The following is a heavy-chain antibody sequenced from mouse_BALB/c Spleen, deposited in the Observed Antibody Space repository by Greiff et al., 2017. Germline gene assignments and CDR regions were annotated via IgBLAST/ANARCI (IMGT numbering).Heavy chain of an antibody. CDR3: ARYRIYYDYDGYAMDY. J-gene: IGHJ4*01. Sequence: VQLQQSGAELMKPGASVKISCKATGYTFSSYWIEWVKQRPGHGLEWIGEVLPGSGSTNYNEKFKGKATFTADTSSNTAYMQLSSLTSEDSAVYYCARYRIYYDYDGYAMDYWGQGTSVTVSS. CDR2: VLPGSGST. V-gene: IGHV1-9*01. CDR1: GYTFSSYW. D-gene: IGHD2-4*01.